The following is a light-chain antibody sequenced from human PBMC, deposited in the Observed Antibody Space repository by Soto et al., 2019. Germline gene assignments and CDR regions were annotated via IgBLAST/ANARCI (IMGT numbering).Light chain of an antibody. V-gene: IGKV3-20*01. CDR1: QSISSSY. J-gene: IGKJ1*01. CDR2: GAS. CDR3: QQYGLSPWT. Sequence: DIVLTQSPGTLSWSPGERATLSCRASQSISSSYLAWYQQRPGQAPRLLIYGASSRATGIPDRFSGSGSGTDFTLIISRLEPEDFAVYYCQQYGLSPWTFGQGTKVEI.